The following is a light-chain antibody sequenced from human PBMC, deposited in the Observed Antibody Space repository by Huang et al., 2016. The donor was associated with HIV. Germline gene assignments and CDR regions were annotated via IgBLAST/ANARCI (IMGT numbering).Light chain of an antibody. CDR2: ETS. J-gene: IGKJ5*01. V-gene: IGKV3-11*01. CDR3: QQRSRNCPPEIT. Sequence: IVLTQSPATLSLSPGERATLSCRASQSVGIYLAWYQQKPGQGPSLLIYETSNRATGIPARVSGSGSGTDFTLTISSVEPEDFAVYYCQQRSRNCPPEITFGQGTRLQIK. CDR1: QSVGIY.